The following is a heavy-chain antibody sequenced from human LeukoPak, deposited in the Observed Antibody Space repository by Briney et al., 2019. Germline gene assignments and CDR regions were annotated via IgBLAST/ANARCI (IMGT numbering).Heavy chain of an antibody. J-gene: IGHJ3*01. CDR2: ISSSGSTI. CDR1: GFTFSSYE. D-gene: IGHD3-10*01. Sequence: GGSLRLSCAASGFTFSSYEMNWVRQAPGKGLEWVSYISSSGSTIYYADSVKGRFTISRDNAKNSLYLQMNSLRAEDTAVYYCTRDMDPRDAFDFWGQGTLVTVSS. V-gene: IGHV3-48*03. CDR3: TRDMDPRDAFDF.